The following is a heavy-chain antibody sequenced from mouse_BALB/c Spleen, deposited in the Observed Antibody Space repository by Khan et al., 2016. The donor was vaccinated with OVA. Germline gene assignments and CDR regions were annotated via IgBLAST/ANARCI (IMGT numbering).Heavy chain of an antibody. CDR1: GYSFTGYF. Sequence: VQLKESGPELVKPGASVKISCKASGYSFTGYFMNWVMQSHGKSLEWIGRINPHIGETFYNPKFKGKATLTVDESSSTAHMELRSLASEDSAVYYCARIYGSDFDYWGKGTTLTVSS. D-gene: IGHD1-1*01. J-gene: IGHJ2*01. V-gene: IGHV1-20*02. CDR3: ARIYGSDFDY. CDR2: INPHIGET.